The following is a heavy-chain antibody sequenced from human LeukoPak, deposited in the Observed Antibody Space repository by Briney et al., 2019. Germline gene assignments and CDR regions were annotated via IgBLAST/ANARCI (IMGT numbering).Heavy chain of an antibody. CDR1: GDSISSSSYY. Sequence: SETLSLTCTVSGDSISSSSYYWSWIRQPPGKGLEWIGDIYYSGSTNYNPSLKSRVTISLDTSKNQFSLRLSSVTAADTAVYYCARDGSRYGYGFNWFDPWGQGTLVTVSS. J-gene: IGHJ5*02. CDR3: ARDGSRYGYGFNWFDP. V-gene: IGHV4-61*01. CDR2: IYYSGST. D-gene: IGHD5-18*01.